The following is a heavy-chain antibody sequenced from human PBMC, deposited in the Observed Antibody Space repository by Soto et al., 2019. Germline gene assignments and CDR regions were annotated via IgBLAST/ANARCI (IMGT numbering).Heavy chain of an antibody. Sequence: EVQLVESGGGLVKPGGSLRLSCAASGFTFSSYSMNWVRHAPGKGLEWVSSISSSSSYIYYTGSVKGRFTISRDNAKNSLYLQMTSLRAEDTAVYYWGRIQLGYDAFDIWGQGTMVTVSS. CDR1: GFTFSSYS. J-gene: IGHJ3*02. CDR3: GRIQLGYDAFDI. D-gene: IGHD6-6*01. V-gene: IGHV3-21*01. CDR2: ISSSSSYI.